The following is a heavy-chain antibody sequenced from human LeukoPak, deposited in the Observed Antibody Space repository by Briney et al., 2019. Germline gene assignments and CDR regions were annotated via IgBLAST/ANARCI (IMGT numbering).Heavy chain of an antibody. J-gene: IGHJ3*02. CDR2: INHSGST. CDR1: GGSFSGYY. V-gene: IGHV4-34*01. Sequence: SETLSLTCAVYGGSFSGYYWSWIRQPPGKGLEWIGEINHSGSTNYNPSLKSRVTISVDTSKNQFSLKLSSVTAADTAVYYCARRASMAAPMLAFDIWGQGTMVTVSS. D-gene: IGHD6-6*01. CDR3: ARRASMAAPMLAFDI.